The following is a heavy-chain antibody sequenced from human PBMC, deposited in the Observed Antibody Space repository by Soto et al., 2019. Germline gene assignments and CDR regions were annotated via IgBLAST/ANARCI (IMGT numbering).Heavy chain of an antibody. V-gene: IGHV1-18*01. CDR1: CYTFSKYG. J-gene: IGHJ5*02. CDR3: ARVVPGAEAWFGP. Sequence: SVKVSCKTSCYTFSKYGITWLREAPGQPLEWLGWISLYSDGTNYAQKFQGRVSMTTDTSTTTAYMELRSLRSDDTAVYYCARVVPGAEAWFGPWGQGTLVTVSS. D-gene: IGHD2-2*01. CDR2: ISLYSDGT.